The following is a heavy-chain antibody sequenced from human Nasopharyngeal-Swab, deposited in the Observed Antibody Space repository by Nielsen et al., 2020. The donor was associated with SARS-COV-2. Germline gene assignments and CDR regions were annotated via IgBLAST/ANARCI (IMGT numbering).Heavy chain of an antibody. CDR2: MYYSGVD. CDR3: AKYAHYDFLSGYHLGWFDP. J-gene: IGHJ5*02. Sequence: WIREPPGKGLEWIGYMYYSGVDNYNLSLKSRVTISVDTSKNQFSLKLNSVTAADTAVYYCAKYAHYDFLSGYHLGWFDPWGQGTMVTVSS. D-gene: IGHD3-3*01. V-gene: IGHV4-59*01.